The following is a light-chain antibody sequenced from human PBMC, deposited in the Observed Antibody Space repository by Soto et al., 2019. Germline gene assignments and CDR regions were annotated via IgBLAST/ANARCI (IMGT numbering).Light chain of an antibody. J-gene: IGKJ5*01. Sequence: EIVLTQFPGTLSLSPGERATLSCRASQSVSSSYLAWYQQKPGQAPRLLIHGASTRATDVPDRFRGSGFGTKFTLTITSLHSEDFGVYYCQQYNNWLTFGQGTRLEIK. CDR1: QSVSSSY. CDR3: QQYNNWLT. V-gene: IGKV3-15*01. CDR2: GAS.